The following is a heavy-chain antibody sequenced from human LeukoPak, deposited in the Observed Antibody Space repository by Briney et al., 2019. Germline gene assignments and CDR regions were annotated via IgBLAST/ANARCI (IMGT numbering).Heavy chain of an antibody. CDR3: AREVIGTPTMNWFDP. CDR2: ISYDGSNK. J-gene: IGHJ5*02. CDR1: GFTFSSYA. D-gene: IGHD2/OR15-2a*01. Sequence: PGRSLRLSCAASGFTFSSYAMHWVRQAPGKGLEWVAVISYDGSNKYYADSVKGRFTISRDNSKNTLYLQMYSLRAEDTAVYYCAREVIGTPTMNWFDPWGQGTLVTVSS. V-gene: IGHV3-30*04.